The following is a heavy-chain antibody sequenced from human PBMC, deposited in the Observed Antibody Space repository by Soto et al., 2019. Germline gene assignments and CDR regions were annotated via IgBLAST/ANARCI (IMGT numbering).Heavy chain of an antibody. CDR2: ISWNSGSI. J-gene: IGHJ3*02. D-gene: IGHD3-22*01. Sequence: PGGSLRLSCAASGFTFDDYAMHCVRQAPGKGLEWVSGISWNSGSIGYADSVKGRFTISRDNAKNSLYLQMNSLRAEDTALYYCAKDNNDYDRIFDIWGQGTMVTVSS. CDR3: AKDNNDYDRIFDI. CDR1: GFTFDDYA. V-gene: IGHV3-9*01.